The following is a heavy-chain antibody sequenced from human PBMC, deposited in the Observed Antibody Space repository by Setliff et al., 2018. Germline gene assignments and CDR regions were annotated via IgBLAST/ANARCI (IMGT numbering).Heavy chain of an antibody. J-gene: IGHJ4*02. Sequence: PGGSLRLSCAASGFTFSSYSMNWVRQAPGKGLEWVSYISSSSSTIYYADSVKGRFTISRDNAKNSLYLQMNSLRAEDTAVYYCARPAVATDVSRQLDYWGQGTLVTVSS. CDR2: ISSSSSTI. CDR3: ARPAVATDVSRQLDY. V-gene: IGHV3-48*04. D-gene: IGHD5-12*01. CDR1: GFTFSSYS.